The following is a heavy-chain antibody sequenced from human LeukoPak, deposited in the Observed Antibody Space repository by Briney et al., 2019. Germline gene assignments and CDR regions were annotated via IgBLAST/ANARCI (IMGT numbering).Heavy chain of an antibody. CDR2: IYYSGST. J-gene: IGHJ5*02. CDR1: GGSISSSSYY. Sequence: SEXXSLTCTVSGGSISSSSYYWGWLRQPPGKGLEWIGSIYYSGSTYYNPSLKSRVTISVDTSKHQFSLKLSSVTAADTAVYYCARRRLLWFGELLDPNNWFDLWGQGTLVTVSS. D-gene: IGHD3-10*01. V-gene: IGHV4-39*01. CDR3: ARRRLLWFGELLDPNNWFDL.